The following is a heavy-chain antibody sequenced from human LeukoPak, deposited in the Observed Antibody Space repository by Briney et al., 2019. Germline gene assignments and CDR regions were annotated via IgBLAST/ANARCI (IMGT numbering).Heavy chain of an antibody. Sequence: ASETLSLTCTVSGGSISSYYWSWIRRPPGKGLEWIGYIYYSGSTNYNPSLKSRVAISVDTSKNQFSLKLSSVTAADTAVYYCARVTYDSSGSGFDYWGQGTLVTVSS. V-gene: IGHV4-59*01. CDR3: ARVTYDSSGSGFDY. CDR2: IYYSGST. J-gene: IGHJ4*02. D-gene: IGHD3-22*01. CDR1: GGSISSYY.